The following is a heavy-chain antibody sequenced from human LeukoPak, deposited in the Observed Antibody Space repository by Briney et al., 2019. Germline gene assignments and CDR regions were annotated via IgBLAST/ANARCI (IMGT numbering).Heavy chain of an antibody. CDR3: AKAAYGDYVNWFDP. D-gene: IGHD4-17*01. V-gene: IGHV3-23*01. CDR2: ISGSGGST. Sequence: GGSLRLSCAASGFTFSSYAMSWVRQAPGKGLEWVSAISGSGGSTYYADPVKGRFTISRDNSKNTLYLQMNSLRAEDTALYYCAKAAYGDYVNWFDPWGQGILVIVSS. CDR1: GFTFSSYA. J-gene: IGHJ5*02.